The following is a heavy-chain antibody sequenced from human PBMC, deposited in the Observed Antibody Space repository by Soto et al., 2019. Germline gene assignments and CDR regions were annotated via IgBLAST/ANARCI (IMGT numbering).Heavy chain of an antibody. D-gene: IGHD2-15*01. J-gene: IGHJ5*02. CDR3: TRGSSDPLSLLYLAT. CDR2: VYHRAST. CDR1: GASMTTGAFS. Sequence: SETLALTCAVSGASMTTGAFSWTWVRQPPGGGLEWIGHVYHRASTQYNPSLKGRVSISVDTSRSLFSLRLTSLTAADTAVYFCTRGSSDPLSLLYLATSGQGTPVPASS. V-gene: IGHV4-30-2*01.